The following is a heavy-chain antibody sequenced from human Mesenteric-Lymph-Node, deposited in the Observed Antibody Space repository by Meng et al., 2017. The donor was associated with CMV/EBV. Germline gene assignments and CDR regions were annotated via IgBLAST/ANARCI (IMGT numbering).Heavy chain of an antibody. CDR2: ISYDGSDE. CDR1: GFNSGSFA. CDR3: ARDGARYCGSTNCYYYYYGADV. Sequence: GESLKISCAASGFNSGSFALHWVRQAPGKGLDWVAVISYDGSDEYYADSVRGRFAISRDNSKNIIYLQMNSLRAEDTAVYYCARDGARYCGSTNCYYYYYGADVWGRGTTVTVSS. D-gene: IGHD2-2*01. J-gene: IGHJ6*02. V-gene: IGHV3-30*09.